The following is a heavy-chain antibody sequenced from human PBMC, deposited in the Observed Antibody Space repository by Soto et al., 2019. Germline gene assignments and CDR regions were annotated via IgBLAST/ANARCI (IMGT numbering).Heavy chain of an antibody. CDR1: GGSISSGDYY. CDR2: IYYSGST. J-gene: IGHJ4*02. CDR3: ARVVGYYDSSGYYYQNNYFDY. Sequence: SLTCTVSGGSISSGDYYWSWIRQPPGKGLEWIGYIYYSGSTYYNPSLKSRVTISVDTSKNQFSLKLSSVTAADTAVYYCARVVGYYDSSGYYYQNNYFDYWGQGTLVTVSS. V-gene: IGHV4-30-4*01. D-gene: IGHD3-22*01.